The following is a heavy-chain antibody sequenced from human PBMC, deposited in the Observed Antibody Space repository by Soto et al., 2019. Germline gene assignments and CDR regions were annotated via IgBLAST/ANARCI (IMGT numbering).Heavy chain of an antibody. Sequence: PGGSLRLSCAASGFTFSSYSMNWVRQAPGKGLEWISYITSSSKSIYYADSVKGRFTISRDNAKNSLYLQMNSLRDEDTAVYYCARDYYDSSGFSGTWGQGSLVTVSS. J-gene: IGHJ4*02. D-gene: IGHD3-22*01. CDR1: GFTFSSYS. CDR3: ARDYYDSSGFSGT. V-gene: IGHV3-48*02. CDR2: ITSSSKSI.